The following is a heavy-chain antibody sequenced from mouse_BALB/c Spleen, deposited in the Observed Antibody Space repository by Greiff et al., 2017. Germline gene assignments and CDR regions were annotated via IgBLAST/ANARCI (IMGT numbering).Heavy chain of an antibody. CDR2: ISSGGSYT. CDR1: GFTFSSYA. J-gene: IGHJ2*01. V-gene: IGHV5-9-4*01. D-gene: IGHD2-3*01. Sequence: EVKLVESGGGLVQPGGSRKLSCAASGFTFSSYAMSWVRQSPEKRLEWVAEISSGGSYTYYPDTVTGRFTISRDNAKNTLYLEMSSLRSEDTAMYYCARDDGYFDDWGQGTTLTVSS. CDR3: ARDDGYFDD.